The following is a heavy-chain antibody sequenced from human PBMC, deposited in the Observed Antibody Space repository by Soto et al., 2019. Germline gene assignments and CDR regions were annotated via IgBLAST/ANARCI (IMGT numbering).Heavy chain of an antibody. Sequence: PSETLSLTCAVYGGSFSGYYWSWIRQPPGKGLEWIGEINHSGSTNYNPSLKSRVTISVDTSKNQFSLKLSSVTAADTAVYYCERGLGIGTSWGQGTLVTVSS. CDR1: GGSFSGYY. V-gene: IGHV4-34*01. D-gene: IGHD1-1*01. CDR2: INHSGST. CDR3: ERGLGIGTS. J-gene: IGHJ5*02.